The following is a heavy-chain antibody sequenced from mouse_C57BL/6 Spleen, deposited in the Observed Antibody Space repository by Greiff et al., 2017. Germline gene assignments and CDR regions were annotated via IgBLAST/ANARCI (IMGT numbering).Heavy chain of an antibody. J-gene: IGHJ1*03. Sequence: EVNLVESGGGLVKPGGSLKLSCEASGFTFSSYTMSWVRQTPEKRLEWVATISGGGGNTYYPDSVKGRVTISRDNAKNTLYLQLSSLRSEDTALYYCARQREGYFYVWGTGTTVTVSS. CDR1: GFTFSSYT. CDR2: ISGGGGNT. V-gene: IGHV5-9*01. CDR3: ARQREGYFYV.